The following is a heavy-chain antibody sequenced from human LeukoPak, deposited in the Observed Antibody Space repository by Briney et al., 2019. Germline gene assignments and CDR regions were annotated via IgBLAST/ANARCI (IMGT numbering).Heavy chain of an antibody. J-gene: IGHJ4*02. CDR2: INPKSGDT. V-gene: IGHV1-2*02. D-gene: IGHD1-26*01. CDR1: GYTLIDYY. Sequence: ASVKVSCKASGYTLIDYYIHWVRQAPGQGLEWMGWINPKSGDTQYAEKFQGRVTMTRDTSLSTAYMELTRLTSDDTALYFCARDLTSTPYWELDYWGQGTLVTVSS. CDR3: ARDLTSTPYWELDY.